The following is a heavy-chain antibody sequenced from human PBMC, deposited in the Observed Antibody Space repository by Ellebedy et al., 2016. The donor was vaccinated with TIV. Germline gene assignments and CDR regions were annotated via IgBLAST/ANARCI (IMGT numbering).Heavy chain of an antibody. Sequence: SETLSLXXAVYGGSFSGYHWTWIRQPPGKGLEWIGEINHSGSTNYSPSLKSRVTMSVDTSKNQFSLKLSSVTAADTALYYCARDRGGSGSYYNCDYWGQGTLVTVSS. CDR1: GGSFSGYH. CDR3: ARDRGGSGSYYNCDY. J-gene: IGHJ4*02. D-gene: IGHD3-10*01. V-gene: IGHV4-34*01. CDR2: INHSGST.